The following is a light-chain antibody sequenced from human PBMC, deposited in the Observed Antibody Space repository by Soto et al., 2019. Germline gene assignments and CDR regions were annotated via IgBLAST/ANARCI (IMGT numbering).Light chain of an antibody. CDR3: RQSYSTPYT. Sequence: DIQMTQSRSSPSAYVGDRVTITSRASQSINSYLNWYQQKPGKAPKLLIYAASSLQSGIPSRFSGSGSGTDFTLTISSLQPEDFSTYNCRQSYSTPYTFGQGTQLEIK. CDR1: QSINSY. J-gene: IGKJ2*01. V-gene: IGKV1-39*01. CDR2: AAS.